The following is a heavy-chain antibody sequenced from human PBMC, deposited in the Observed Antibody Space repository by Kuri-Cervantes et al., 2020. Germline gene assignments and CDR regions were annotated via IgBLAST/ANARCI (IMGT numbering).Heavy chain of an antibody. CDR2: ISWNSGSI. D-gene: IGHD2-15*01. CDR3: ARGYCSGGSCYSAD. V-gene: IGHV3-9*01. J-gene: IGHJ4*02. Sequence: GGSLRLSCAASGFTFDDYAMHWVRQAPGKGLEWVSGISWNSGSIGYADSVKGRFTISRDNAKNSLYLQMNSLRAEDTAVYYCARGYCSGGSCYSADWGQGTLGTVSS. CDR1: GFTFDDYA.